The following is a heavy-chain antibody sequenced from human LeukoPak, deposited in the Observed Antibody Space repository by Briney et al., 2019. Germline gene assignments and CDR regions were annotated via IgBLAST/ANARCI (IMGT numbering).Heavy chain of an antibody. D-gene: IGHD3-10*01. V-gene: IGHV4-59*01. J-gene: IGHJ6*02. CDR2: IYYSGRT. CDR3: ARWGLWFGELRDPDAHYGMDV. Sequence: SETLSLTCTGSGGSISSYYWSWIRQPPGKGLEWIGYIYYSGRTNYNPSLKSRVTISVDTSKNQFSLKLSSVTAADTAVYYCARWGLWFGELRDPDAHYGMDVWGQGTTVTVSS. CDR1: GGSISSYY.